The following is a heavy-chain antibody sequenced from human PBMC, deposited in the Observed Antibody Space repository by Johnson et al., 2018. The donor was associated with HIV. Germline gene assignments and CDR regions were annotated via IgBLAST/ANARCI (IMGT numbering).Heavy chain of an antibody. V-gene: IGHV3-20*04. CDR1: GFTFDDYG. J-gene: IGHJ3*02. CDR2: INWNGGST. CDR3: ARDRTGGSYPRAFDI. D-gene: IGHD1-26*01. Sequence: VQLVESGGGVVQPGRSLRLSCAASGFTFDDYGMSWVRQAPGKGLEWVSGINWNGGSTGYADSVKGRFTISRDNAKNSLYLQMNSLRAEDTALYYCARDRTGGSYPRAFDIWGQGTMVTVSS.